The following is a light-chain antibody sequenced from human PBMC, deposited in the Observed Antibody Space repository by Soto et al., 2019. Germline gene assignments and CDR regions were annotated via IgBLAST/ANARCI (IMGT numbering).Light chain of an antibody. V-gene: IGLV2-23*02. CDR1: SSDVGSYNL. Sequence: QAVVTQPASVSGSPGQSITISCTGTSSDVGSYNLVAWYQQHPNKAPKLMIYEVTKRPSGVSNRFSGSKSGNTASLTISGLQAEDEADYYCCSYAGSSTHVVFGGGTKLTVL. CDR2: EVT. CDR3: CSYAGSSTHVV. J-gene: IGLJ2*01.